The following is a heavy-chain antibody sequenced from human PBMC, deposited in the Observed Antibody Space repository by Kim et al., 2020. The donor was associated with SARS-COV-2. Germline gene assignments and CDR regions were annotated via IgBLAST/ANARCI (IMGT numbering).Heavy chain of an antibody. D-gene: IGHD2-2*01. CDR3: ARDTSWLYYYYGMDV. J-gene: IGHJ6*02. Sequence: GGSLRLSCAASGFTFSSYAMHWVRQAPGKGLEWVAVISFDGSNKYYAASVKGRFTISRDNSKNTLYLQLNSLRAEDTAIYYCARDTSWLYYYYGMDVWGQGTTVTVSS. V-gene: IGHV3-30*04. CDR2: ISFDGSNK. CDR1: GFTFSSYA.